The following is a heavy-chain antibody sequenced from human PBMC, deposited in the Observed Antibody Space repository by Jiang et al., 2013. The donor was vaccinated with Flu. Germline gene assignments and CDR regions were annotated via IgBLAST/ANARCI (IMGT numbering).Heavy chain of an antibody. CDR2: INHSGST. Sequence: LLKPSETLSLTCAVYGGSFSGYYWSWIRQPPGKGLEWIGEINHSGSTNYNPSLKSRVTISVDTSKNQFSLKLSSVTAADTAVYYCARGRRTDIVATGTFDYWGQGTLVTVSS. D-gene: IGHD5-12*01. CDR1: GGSFSGYY. CDR3: ARGRRTDIVATGTFDY. V-gene: IGHV4-34*01. J-gene: IGHJ4*02.